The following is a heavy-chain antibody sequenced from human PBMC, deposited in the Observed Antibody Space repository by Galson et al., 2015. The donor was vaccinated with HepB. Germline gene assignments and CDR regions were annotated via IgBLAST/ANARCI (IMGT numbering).Heavy chain of an antibody. J-gene: IGHJ4*02. V-gene: IGHV3-30*18. CDR2: ISYDGSNK. Sequence: SLRLSCAASGLTFSSYGMHWVRQAPGKGLEWVAVISYDGSNKYYADSVKGRFTISRDNSKNTLYLQMNSLRAEDTAVYYCAKVPVGYCSSTSCSASYWGQGTLVTVSS. D-gene: IGHD2-2*01. CDR3: AKVPVGYCSSTSCSASY. CDR1: GLTFSSYG.